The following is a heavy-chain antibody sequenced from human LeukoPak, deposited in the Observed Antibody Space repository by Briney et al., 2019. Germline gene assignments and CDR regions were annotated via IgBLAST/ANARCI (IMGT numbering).Heavy chain of an antibody. V-gene: IGHV1-18*01. CDR3: ARDGYYQHFDY. D-gene: IGHD3-22*01. Sequence: ASVKVSCKASGYTFSDYGVSWVRQAPGQGLEWMGWISTYNGDTNYAQKFQGRVTMTTDTSTSTAYMELRSLRSDDTAVYYCARDGYYQHFDYWGQGTLVTVSS. CDR1: GYTFSDYG. J-gene: IGHJ4*02. CDR2: ISTYNGDT.